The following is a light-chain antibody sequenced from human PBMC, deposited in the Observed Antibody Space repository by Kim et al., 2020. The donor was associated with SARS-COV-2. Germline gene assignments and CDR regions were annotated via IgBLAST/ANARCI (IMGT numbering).Light chain of an antibody. CDR3: QKYSSGPPT. J-gene: IGKJ4*01. CDR2: TAS. V-gene: IGKV1-27*01. CDR1: QGISNY. Sequence: ASVRDRVTISGPASQGISNYLAWYQQNPGKVPYHLIYTASTLQSGVPSRFSGSGAGKDFTITISSLQPEDVATYYCQKYSSGPPTFGGGTKVEI.